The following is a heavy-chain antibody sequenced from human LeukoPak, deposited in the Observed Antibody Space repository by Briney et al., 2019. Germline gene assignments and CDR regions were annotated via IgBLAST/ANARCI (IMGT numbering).Heavy chain of an antibody. D-gene: IGHD3-22*01. J-gene: IGHJ4*02. Sequence: GESLKISCKGSGYSFTTYWIGWVRQMPGKGLEWMGIIYPGDSDIRYSPSFQGQVTISADKSISTAYLQWSSLKASDTAMYYCARYYYDSSGYYYFDYWGQGTLVTVSS. CDR1: GYSFTTYW. V-gene: IGHV5-51*01. CDR2: IYPGDSDI. CDR3: ARYYYDSSGYYYFDY.